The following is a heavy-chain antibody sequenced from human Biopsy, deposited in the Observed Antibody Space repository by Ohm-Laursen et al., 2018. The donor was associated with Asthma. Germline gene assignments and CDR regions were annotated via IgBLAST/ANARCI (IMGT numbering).Heavy chain of an antibody. CDR3: ASDFPKDYVRYNFQF. Sequence: ASVKVSCKFSGYSLTDLSMHWVRQAPGQGLEWMGGHDHEEGGTVNARRFQGRVTMTEDTSTVTAYMELSSLSSDDTAVYYCASDFPKDYVRYNFQFWGQGTLVTVSS. D-gene: IGHD4-17*01. CDR2: HDHEEGGT. CDR1: GYSLTDLS. V-gene: IGHV1-24*01. J-gene: IGHJ4*02.